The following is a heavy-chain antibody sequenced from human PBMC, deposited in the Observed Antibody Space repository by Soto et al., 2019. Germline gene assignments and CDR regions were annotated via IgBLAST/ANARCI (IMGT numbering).Heavy chain of an antibody. J-gene: IGHJ6*03. Sequence: GGSLRLSCAASGFTFSSYWMSWVRQAPGKGLEWVANIKQDGSEKYYVDSVKGRFTISRDNAKNSLYLQMNSLRAEDTAVYYCAREGGGSGSYFYYYYYMDVWGKGTTVTVSS. V-gene: IGHV3-7*01. D-gene: IGHD3-10*01. CDR3: AREGGGSGSYFYYYYYMDV. CDR2: IKQDGSEK. CDR1: GFTFSSYW.